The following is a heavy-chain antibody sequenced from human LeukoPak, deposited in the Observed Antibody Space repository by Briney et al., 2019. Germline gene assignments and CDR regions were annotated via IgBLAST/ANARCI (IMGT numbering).Heavy chain of an antibody. CDR3: ARDEEEHIVVVTATSDAFDI. J-gene: IGHJ3*02. CDR2: TRNKANSYTT. V-gene: IGHV3-72*01. CDR1: GFTFSDHY. D-gene: IGHD2-21*02. Sequence: GGSLRLSCAASGFTFSDHYMDWVRQAPGKGLEWVGRTRNKANSYTTEYAASVKGRFTISRDDSKNSLYLQMNSLKTEDTAVYYCARDEEEHIVVVTATSDAFDIWGQGTMVTVSS.